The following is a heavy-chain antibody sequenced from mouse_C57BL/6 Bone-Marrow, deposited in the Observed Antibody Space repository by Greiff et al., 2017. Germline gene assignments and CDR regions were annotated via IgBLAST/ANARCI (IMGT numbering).Heavy chain of an antibody. D-gene: IGHD1-1*01. Sequence: EVQLMESGEGLVKPGGSLKLSCAASGFTFSSYAMSWVSQTPEKRLEWVAYISSGGDYIYYADTVKGRVTISRDNARNTLYLQMSSLKSYDTAMYYCTRRHYGSRFDYWGQGTTLTVSS. V-gene: IGHV5-9-1*02. CDR2: ISSGGDYI. J-gene: IGHJ2*01. CDR1: GFTFSSYA. CDR3: TRRHYGSRFDY.